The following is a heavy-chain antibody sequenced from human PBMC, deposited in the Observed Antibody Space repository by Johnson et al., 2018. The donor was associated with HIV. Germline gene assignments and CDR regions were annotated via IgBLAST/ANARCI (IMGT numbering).Heavy chain of an antibody. CDR2: ISYEGSNK. D-gene: IGHD3-22*01. J-gene: IGHJ3*02. CDR1: AFAFSSYV. Sequence: VQLVESGGGVVQPGRSLRLSCAASAFAFSSYVMHWVRQAPGKGLEWVAVISYEGSNKYYADSVKGRFTISRDNSKTTLYLQMNSLRTEDTAVYYCARDRGNYYDSSGYYGLGAFDIWGQGTMVTVSS. V-gene: IGHV3-30*14. CDR3: ARDRGNYYDSSGYYGLGAFDI.